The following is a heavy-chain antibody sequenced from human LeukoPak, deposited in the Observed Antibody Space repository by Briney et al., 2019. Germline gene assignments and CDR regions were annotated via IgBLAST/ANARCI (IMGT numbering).Heavy chain of an antibody. CDR3: AREMGAATTYFDY. CDR1: GFTVTSNY. CDR2: LYSGGKA. Sequence: GGSLRLSCAASGFTVTSNYMSWVRQAPGKGLEWVSVLYSGGKAYYANSAKGRFTISRDSSTNTLHLQMESLRAEDTAVYYCAREMGAATTYFDYWGQGTPVIVSS. J-gene: IGHJ4*02. D-gene: IGHD1-1*01. V-gene: IGHV3-53*01.